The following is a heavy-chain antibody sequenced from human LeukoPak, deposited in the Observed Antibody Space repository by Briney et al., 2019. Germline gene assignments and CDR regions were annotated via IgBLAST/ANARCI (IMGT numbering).Heavy chain of an antibody. CDR1: GYTFTSYG. J-gene: IGHJ4*02. D-gene: IGHD3-22*01. CDR2: ISAYNGNT. CDR3: ARDLSETYYYDSSTDY. V-gene: IGHV1-18*01. Sequence: GASVKVSCKASGYTFTSYGISWVRQAPGQGLEWMGWISAYNGNTNNAQKLQGRVTMTTDTSTSTAYMELRSLRSDDTAVYYCARDLSETYYYDSSTDYWGQGTLVTVSS.